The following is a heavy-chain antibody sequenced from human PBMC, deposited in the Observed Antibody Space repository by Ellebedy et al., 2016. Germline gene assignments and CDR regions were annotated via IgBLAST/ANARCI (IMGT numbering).Heavy chain of an antibody. CDR3: ARDLYSSSWYSGSVY. Sequence: SETLSLACTVSGGSISSYYWSWIRQPPGKGLEWIGYIYYSGSTNYNPSLKSRVTISVDTSKNQFSLKLSSVTAADTAVYYCARDLYSSSWYSGSVYWGQGTLVTVSS. V-gene: IGHV4-59*01. CDR2: IYYSGST. CDR1: GGSISSYY. J-gene: IGHJ4*02. D-gene: IGHD6-13*01.